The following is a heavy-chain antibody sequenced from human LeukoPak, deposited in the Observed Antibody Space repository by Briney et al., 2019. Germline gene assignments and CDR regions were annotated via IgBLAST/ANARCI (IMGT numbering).Heavy chain of an antibody. CDR3: ARWGRNIVVVPAALDY. CDR1: GFTFSSYW. CDR2: IKQDGSEK. J-gene: IGHJ4*02. D-gene: IGHD2-2*01. V-gene: IGHV3-7*01. Sequence: PGGSLRLSCAASGFTFSSYWMSWVRQAPGKGLEWVANIKQDGSEKYYVDSVKGRFTISRDNAKNSLYLQMNSLRAEDTAVYYCARWGRNIVVVPAALDYWGQGTLVTVSS.